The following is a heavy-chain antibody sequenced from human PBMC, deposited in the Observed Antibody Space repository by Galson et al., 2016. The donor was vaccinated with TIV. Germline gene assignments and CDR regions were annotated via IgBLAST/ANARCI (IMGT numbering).Heavy chain of an antibody. D-gene: IGHD5-18*01. V-gene: IGHV1-69*13. CDR1: GDTFLSYP. CDR3: AKDRNTAMDTYHQYYGMDV. CDR2: FIPLFGTP. Sequence: SVKVSCKASGDTFLSYPFNWVRQAPGQGLEWMGGFIPLFGTPNYAHKFQGRVTITADESTSTVHMELSSLRAEDTAVYSCAKDRNTAMDTYHQYYGMDVWGQGTTVTVSS. J-gene: IGHJ6*02.